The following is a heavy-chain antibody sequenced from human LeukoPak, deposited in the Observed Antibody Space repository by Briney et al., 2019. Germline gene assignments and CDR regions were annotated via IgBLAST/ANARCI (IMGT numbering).Heavy chain of an antibody. V-gene: IGHV1-69*01. J-gene: IGHJ4*02. D-gene: IGHD6-19*01. CDR1: GGTFSSYA. CDR3: ARRLGYSSGWDFYYFDY. Sequence: ASVKVSCKASGGTFSSYAIGWVRQAPGQGLEWMGWINPNSGGTNYAQKFQGRVTITADESTSTAYMELSSLRSEDTAVYYCARRLGYSSGWDFYYFDYWGQGTLVTVSS. CDR2: INPNSGGT.